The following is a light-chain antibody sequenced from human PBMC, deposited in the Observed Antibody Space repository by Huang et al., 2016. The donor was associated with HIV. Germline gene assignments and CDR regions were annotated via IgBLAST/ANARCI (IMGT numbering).Light chain of an antibody. CDR2: GAS. Sequence: EIFLTQSPGTLSLSPGERATLSCRASQSISRTFLAWYQQNPGQAPRLLIYGASSRATGIPDRFGGSGSGTDFTLTISRLEPEDFAVYYCQQYGSSPPYTFGQGTKLEIK. CDR3: QQYGSSPPYT. V-gene: IGKV3-20*01. J-gene: IGKJ2*01. CDR1: QSISRTF.